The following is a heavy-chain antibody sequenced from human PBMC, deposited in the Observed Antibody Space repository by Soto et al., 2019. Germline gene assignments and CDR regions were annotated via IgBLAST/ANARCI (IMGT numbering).Heavy chain of an antibody. Sequence: ASVKVSCKTSGYTFTTYDINWVRQATGQGLEWMGWMNPNSGNRGHAQKFQGRVTMTANTSISTAYMELKSLRSDDTAVYFCARDTGGYTFVNWGQGTLVTVSS. CDR1: GYTFTTYD. V-gene: IGHV1-8*01. CDR3: ARDTGGYTFVN. CDR2: MNPNSGNR. J-gene: IGHJ4*02. D-gene: IGHD5-18*01.